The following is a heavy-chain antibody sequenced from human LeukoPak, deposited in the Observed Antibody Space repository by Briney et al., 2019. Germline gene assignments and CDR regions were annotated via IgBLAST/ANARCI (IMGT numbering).Heavy chain of an antibody. Sequence: SETLSLTCTISGSSISSYYWNWSRQPPGEGLEWIGNIYYSGSTNYNPSLKSRVTMLVDTSKNQFSLRLNSVTAADTAVYYCGRGKDAYYTRPFYSHMDVWGKGTTVTVSS. CDR1: GSSISSYY. V-gene: IGHV4-59*01. CDR3: GRGKDAYYTRPFYSHMDV. CDR2: IYYSGST. J-gene: IGHJ6*03. D-gene: IGHD3-22*01.